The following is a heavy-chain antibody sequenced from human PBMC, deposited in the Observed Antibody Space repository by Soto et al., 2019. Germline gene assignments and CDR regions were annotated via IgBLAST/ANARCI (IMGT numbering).Heavy chain of an antibody. Sequence: PGGSLRLSCAASGLTFSSYSMNWVRQAPGKGLEWVSHISSTSGTIYYADSVKGRFTVSRDNAKDSLYLQMNSLRDEDTAVYYCAKNPPYGDYGNYYFDSWGQGTLVTVS. CDR2: ISSTSGTI. CDR1: GLTFSSYS. CDR3: AKNPPYGDYGNYYFDS. J-gene: IGHJ4*02. D-gene: IGHD4-17*01. V-gene: IGHV3-48*02.